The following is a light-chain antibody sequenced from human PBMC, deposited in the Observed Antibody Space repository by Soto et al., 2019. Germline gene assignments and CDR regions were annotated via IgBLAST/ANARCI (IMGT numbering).Light chain of an antibody. CDR3: QQRNDYQYT. V-gene: IGKV1-9*01. CDR1: QAFNSS. Sequence: EIQWTQSPSFLSASGGERVTIICRASQAFNSSLAWYQHNPGKAPKLLLYAASTLQNGVPSRFSGSRSGTELHLTISSLQPEDYATDYCQQRNDYQYTFGQGTKVESK. CDR2: AAS. J-gene: IGKJ2*01.